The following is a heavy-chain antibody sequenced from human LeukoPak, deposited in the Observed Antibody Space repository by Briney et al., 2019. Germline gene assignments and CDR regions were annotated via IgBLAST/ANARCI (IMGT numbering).Heavy chain of an antibody. CDR2: ISWSTATI. Sequence: PGLCLRLSCVGSGFNFDDYSMHWGRQVPGKGLEWVSGISWSTATIAYADSVKGRFTISRDNAKNSLYLQMNSLRPEDMALYYCAKGGSNGWYADHWGQGTLVTVSS. J-gene: IGHJ5*02. CDR3: AKGGSNGWYADH. CDR1: GFNFDDYS. D-gene: IGHD6-19*01. V-gene: IGHV3-9*03.